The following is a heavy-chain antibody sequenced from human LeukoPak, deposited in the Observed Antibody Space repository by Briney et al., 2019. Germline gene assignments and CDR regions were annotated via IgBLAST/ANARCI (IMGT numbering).Heavy chain of an antibody. Sequence: SETLSLTCTVSGGSISSYYWSWIRQPPGKGLEWIGYIYYSGSTNYNPSLKSRVTISVDTSKNQFSLKLSSVTAADTAVCYCARSPLVGATTGLPPDYWGQGTLVTVSS. D-gene: IGHD1-26*01. CDR2: IYYSGST. CDR1: GGSISSYY. J-gene: IGHJ4*02. V-gene: IGHV4-59*01. CDR3: ARSPLVGATTGLPPDY.